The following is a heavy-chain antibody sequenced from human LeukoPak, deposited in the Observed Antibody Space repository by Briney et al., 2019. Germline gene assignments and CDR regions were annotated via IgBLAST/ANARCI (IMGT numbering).Heavy chain of an antibody. CDR3: ARVARGDYYYYYMDV. J-gene: IGHJ6*03. D-gene: IGHD3-10*01. CDR2: IKQDGSEK. Sequence: GGSLRLSCAASGFTFSSYWMSWVRQAPGKGLEWVANIKQDGSEKYYVDSVKGRFTISRDNAKNTLYLQMNSLRAEDTALYYCARVARGDYYYYYMDVWGKGTTVTVSS. V-gene: IGHV3-7*01. CDR1: GFTFSSYW.